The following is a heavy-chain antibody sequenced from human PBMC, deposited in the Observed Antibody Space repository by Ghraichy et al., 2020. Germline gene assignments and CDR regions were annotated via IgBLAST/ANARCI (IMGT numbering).Heavy chain of an antibody. J-gene: IGHJ3*02. CDR2: IYYSGIT. CDR3: ARYSNLTVYAFDI. Sequence: GYIYYSGITNYNPSLKSRVTIAVATSKTQFSLKLSSVTAADTSVYYFARYSNLTVYAFDIWCQ. D-gene: IGHD1-26*01. V-gene: IGHV4-59*01.